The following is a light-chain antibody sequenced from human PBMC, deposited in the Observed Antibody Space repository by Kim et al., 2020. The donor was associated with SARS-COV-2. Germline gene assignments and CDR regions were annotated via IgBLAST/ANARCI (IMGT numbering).Light chain of an antibody. CDR3: QAWDSSLLYV. Sequence: SYELTQPPSVSVSPGQTASITCSGDKLGDKYACWYQQKPGQSPVLVIYQDSKRPSGIPERFSGSNSGNTATLTISGTQAKDEADYYCQAWDSSLLYVFGT. V-gene: IGLV3-1*01. J-gene: IGLJ1*01. CDR2: QDS. CDR1: KLGDKY.